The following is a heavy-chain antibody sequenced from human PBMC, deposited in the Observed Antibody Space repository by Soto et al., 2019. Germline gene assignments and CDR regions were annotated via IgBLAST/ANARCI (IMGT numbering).Heavy chain of an antibody. CDR1: GYTAADFG. CDR3: VRDQKYFRVNGNWFDS. Sequence: ASVKVSGKASGYTAADFGISWVQQVPGQGLEWMWWVSGNNGAPNPAPKVQGRITMTLDTSTGVSYMALRSLRSDDTAIYYCVRDQKYFRVNGNWFDSWGQGTLVTVS. J-gene: IGHJ5*01. CDR2: VSGNNGAP. V-gene: IGHV1-18*04. D-gene: IGHD2-2*01.